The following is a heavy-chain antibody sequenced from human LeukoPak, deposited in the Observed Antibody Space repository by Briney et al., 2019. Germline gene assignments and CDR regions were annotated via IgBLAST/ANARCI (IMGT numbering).Heavy chain of an antibody. Sequence: SETLSLTCTVSGGSISSSSYYWGWIRQPPGKGLEWIGSIYYSGSTYYNPSLKSRVTISVDTSKNQFSLKPSSVTAADTAVYYCATLGVISSSPVDYWGQGTLVTVSS. CDR3: ATLGVISSSPVDY. V-gene: IGHV4-39*01. CDR2: IYYSGST. D-gene: IGHD6-13*01. CDR1: GGSISSSSYY. J-gene: IGHJ4*02.